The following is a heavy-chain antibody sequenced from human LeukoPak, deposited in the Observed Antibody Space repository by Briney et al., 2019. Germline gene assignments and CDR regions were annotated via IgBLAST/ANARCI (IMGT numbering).Heavy chain of an antibody. Sequence: GGSLRLSCAASGFTFSSYEMNWVRQAPGKGLEWVSYISSSGSTIYYADSVKGRFTISRDNAKNSLYLQMNSLRAEDTAVYYCAARRGGTYYYDSSGYGYWGQGTLVTVSS. V-gene: IGHV3-48*03. CDR2: ISSSGSTI. CDR1: GFTFSSYE. D-gene: IGHD3-22*01. CDR3: AARRGGTYYYDSSGYGY. J-gene: IGHJ4*02.